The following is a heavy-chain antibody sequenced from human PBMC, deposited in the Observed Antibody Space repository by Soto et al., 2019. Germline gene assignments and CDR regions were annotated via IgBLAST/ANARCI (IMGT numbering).Heavy chain of an antibody. CDR1: GYTFTGYY. V-gene: IGHV1-2*02. Sequence: GASVKVSCKASGYTFTGYYMHWVRQAPGQGLEWMGWINPNSGGTNYAQKFQGRVTMTRDTSISTAYMELSRLRSDDTAVYYCARVLSYDFCSGYLGAYYYYYYGMDGWGQGTTVT. D-gene: IGHD3-3*01. CDR2: INPNSGGT. J-gene: IGHJ6*02. CDR3: ARVLSYDFCSGYLGAYYYYYYGMDG.